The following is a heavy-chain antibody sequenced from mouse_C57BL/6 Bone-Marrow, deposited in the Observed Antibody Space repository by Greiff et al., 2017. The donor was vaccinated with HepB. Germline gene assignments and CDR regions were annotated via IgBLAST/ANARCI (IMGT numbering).Heavy chain of an antibody. V-gene: IGHV1-64*01. Sequence: QVQLQQPGAELVKPGASVKLSCKASGYTFTSYWMHWVKQRPGQGLEWIGMIHPNSGSTNYNEKFKSKATLTVDKSSSTAYMQLSSLTSEDSAVYYCTRRGTYNYALSYWGQGTTLTVSS. CDR3: TRRGTYNYALSY. D-gene: IGHD2-12*01. CDR2: IHPNSGST. J-gene: IGHJ2*01. CDR1: GYTFTSYW.